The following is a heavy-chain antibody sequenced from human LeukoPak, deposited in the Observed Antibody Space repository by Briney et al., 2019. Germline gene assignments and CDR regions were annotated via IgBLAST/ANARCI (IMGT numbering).Heavy chain of an antibody. V-gene: IGHV3-7*01. J-gene: IGHJ4*02. CDR2: IKQGGSEK. D-gene: IGHD6-19*01. CDR3: AKGSGWLIDH. CDR1: GSTFSNYW. Sequence: GGSLRLSCAASGSTFSNYWMHWVRQAPGRGLDYVANIKQGGSEKLYVDSVRGRFTISRDDAKNSLSLQMNSLRAEDTAVYYCAKGSGWLIDHWGQGTVVTVSS.